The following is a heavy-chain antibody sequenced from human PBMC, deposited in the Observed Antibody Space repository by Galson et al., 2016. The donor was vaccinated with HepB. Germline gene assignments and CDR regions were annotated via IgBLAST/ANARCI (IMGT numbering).Heavy chain of an antibody. Sequence: QSGAEVKKPGESLKISCKGSGYTFRNYWIGWVRQMPEKGLEWIGIIYPGDSDTRYSPSFRGQVNISVDKSITTAYLQWNSLEASDTAIYYCARRSNYDSKVARNWFGPWGQGTLVTVSS. V-gene: IGHV5-51*01. CDR2: IYPGDSDT. CDR1: GYTFRNYW. J-gene: IGHJ5*02. D-gene: IGHD3-10*01. CDR3: ARRSNYDSKVARNWFGP.